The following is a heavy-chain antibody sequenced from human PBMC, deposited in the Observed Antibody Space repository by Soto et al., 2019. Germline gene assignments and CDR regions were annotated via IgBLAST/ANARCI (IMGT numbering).Heavy chain of an antibody. Sequence: GGSLRLSCAASGFTFSSYWMSWVRQAPGKGLEWVANIKQDGSEKYYVDSVKGRFTISRDNAKNSLCLQMNSLRAEDTAVYYCAREDRVDIVATIDDYYYGMDVWGQGTTVTVSS. V-gene: IGHV3-7*03. CDR3: AREDRVDIVATIDDYYYGMDV. D-gene: IGHD5-12*01. CDR2: IKQDGSEK. J-gene: IGHJ6*02. CDR1: GFTFSSYW.